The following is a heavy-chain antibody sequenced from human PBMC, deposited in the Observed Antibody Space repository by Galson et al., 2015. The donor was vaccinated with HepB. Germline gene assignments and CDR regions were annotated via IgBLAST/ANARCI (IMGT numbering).Heavy chain of an antibody. CDR3: ARDRSGDPNNYYYYYGMDV. CDR2: IKQDGSEK. D-gene: IGHD4-17*01. J-gene: IGHJ6*02. CDR1: GFTFSSYW. V-gene: IGHV3-7*03. Sequence: SLRLSCAASGFTFSSYWMSWVRQAPGKGLEWVANIKQDGSEKYYVDSVKGRFTISRDNAKNSLYLQMNSLRAEDTAVYYCARDRSGDPNNYYYYYGMDVWGQGTTVTVSS.